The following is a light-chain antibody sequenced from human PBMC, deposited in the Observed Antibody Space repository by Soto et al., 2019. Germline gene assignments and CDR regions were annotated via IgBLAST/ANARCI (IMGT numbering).Light chain of an antibody. J-gene: IGKJ1*01. CDR3: HPYGRSRRT. V-gene: IGKV3-20*01. CDR1: RGVSRTS. CDR2: GTS. Sequence: VLQTSPATLSLSPGVRATLSCRACRGVSRTSFPGYQQKPGQAPGLLIYGTSTRATGLPDRFSGSGSGTDFTRTNSRLEREAFAVYYCHPYGRSRRTFGQGTMV.